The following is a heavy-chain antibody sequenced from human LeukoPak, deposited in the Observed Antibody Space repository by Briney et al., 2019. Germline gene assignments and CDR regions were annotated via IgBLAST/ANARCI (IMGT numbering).Heavy chain of an antibody. CDR1: GGTFSSYA. CDR3: AREWGYPDYP. V-gene: IGHV1-69*04. J-gene: IGHJ5*02. CDR2: IIPIFGIA. Sequence: VASVKVSCKASGGTFSSYAISRVRQAPGQGLEWMGRIIPIFGIANYAQKFQGRVTITADKSTSTAYMELSSLRSEDTAVYYCAREWGYPDYPWGQGTLVTVSS. D-gene: IGHD5-18*01.